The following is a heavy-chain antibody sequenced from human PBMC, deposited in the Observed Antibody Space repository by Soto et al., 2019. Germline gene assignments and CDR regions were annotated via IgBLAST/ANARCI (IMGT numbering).Heavy chain of an antibody. CDR1: GFSFSDYA. CDR2: ITGSGGST. CDR3: AKDLLDFWCCYSTPDDS. D-gene: IGHD3-3*01. V-gene: IGHV3-23*01. Sequence: EVQLLDSGGGLVQPGGSLRLSCAASGFSFSDYAMSWVRQAPGKGLEWVSAITGSGGSTYYADSVKGRFTISRDNSKNTLYLQMNSLRADDTAVYYCAKDLLDFWCCYSTPDDSWGQGTLVTVSS. J-gene: IGHJ4*02.